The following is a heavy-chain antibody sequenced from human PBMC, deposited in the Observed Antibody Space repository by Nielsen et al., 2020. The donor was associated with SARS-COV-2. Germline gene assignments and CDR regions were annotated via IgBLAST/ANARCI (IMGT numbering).Heavy chain of an antibody. CDR1: GYTFTSFA. J-gene: IGHJ3*02. CDR3: AREMATNRGHAFEI. D-gene: IGHD5-24*01. CDR2: IIPILGIT. Sequence: SVKVSCKTSGYTFTSFAIHWVRQAPGQSLEWMGRIIPILGITTYAQKFHGRVTVTADKSTSTAYMELHSLTSEDTAVYYCAREMATNRGHAFEIWGQGTVVTVSS. V-gene: IGHV1-69*04.